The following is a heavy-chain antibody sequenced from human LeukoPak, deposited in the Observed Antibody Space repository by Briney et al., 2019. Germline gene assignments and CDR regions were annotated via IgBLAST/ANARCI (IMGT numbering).Heavy chain of an antibody. CDR3: ARQKPSTFRQYGRGRPFDY. Sequence: PSETLSLTCGVSDGSLSGSYWTWIRQAPGKGLEWIGDINYSGITNYDPSLKSRVTISVDTSTNQFSLRLTSVTAADTAVYYCARQKPSTFRQYGRGRPFDYWGQGILVTVSA. CDR2: INYSGIT. CDR1: DGSLSGSY. V-gene: IGHV4-34*01. J-gene: IGHJ4*02. D-gene: IGHD2-15*01.